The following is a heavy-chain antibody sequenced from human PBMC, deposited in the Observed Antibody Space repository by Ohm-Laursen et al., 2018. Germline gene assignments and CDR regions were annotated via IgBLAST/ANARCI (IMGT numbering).Heavy chain of an antibody. Sequence: SLRLSCTASGFTFDDYAMHWVRQAPGKGLEWVSGISRNSGSIGYADSVKGRFTISRDNAKNSLYLQMNSLSAEDTAFYFCAKDSTVKPPYWWFDLWGRGTLVTVSS. V-gene: IGHV3-9*01. J-gene: IGHJ2*01. CDR3: AKDSTVKPPYWWFDL. D-gene: IGHD4-11*01. CDR1: GFTFDDYA. CDR2: ISRNSGSI.